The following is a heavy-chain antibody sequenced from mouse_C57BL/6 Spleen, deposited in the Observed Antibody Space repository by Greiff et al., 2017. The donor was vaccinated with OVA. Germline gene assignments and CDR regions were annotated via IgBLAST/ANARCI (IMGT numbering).Heavy chain of an antibody. Sequence: EVQLQQSGPELVKPGASVKISCKASGYSFTDYNMNWVKQSNGKSLEWIGVINPNYGTTSYNQKFKGKATLTVDQSSSTAYMQLNRLTSEESAVYYCARSDSSGPHYYAMDYWGQGTSVTVSS. CDR1: GYSFTDYN. V-gene: IGHV1-39*01. CDR3: ARSDSSGPHYYAMDY. CDR2: INPNYGTT. D-gene: IGHD3-2*02. J-gene: IGHJ4*01.